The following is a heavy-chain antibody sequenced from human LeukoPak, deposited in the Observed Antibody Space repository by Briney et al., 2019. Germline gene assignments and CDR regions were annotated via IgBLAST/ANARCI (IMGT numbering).Heavy chain of an antibody. J-gene: IGHJ6*04. CDR3: ARTRVQLERRSAFDI. D-gene: IGHD1-1*01. CDR2: IKQDASEK. V-gene: IGHV3-7*01. Sequence: GGSLRLSCSASGFIFSSYWMSWVRQAPGKGLEWVATIKQDASEKYYVDSVEGRFIISRDNAKNSLYLQVNSLRAEDTAIYHCARTRVQLERRSAFDIWGKGTTVTVSS. CDR1: GFIFSSYW.